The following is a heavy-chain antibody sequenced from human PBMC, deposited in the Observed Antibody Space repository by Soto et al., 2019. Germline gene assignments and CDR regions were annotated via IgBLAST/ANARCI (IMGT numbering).Heavy chain of an antibody. V-gene: IGHV3-7*03. CDR3: ARNDGYSNYPYDY. Sequence: EVQLVESGGGLVQPGGSLRLSCAASGFTFSSYWMSWGRQAPGKGLEWVANIKQDGSEKYYVDSVKGRFTISRDNAKNSLYLQMNSLRAEDTAVYYCARNDGYSNYPYDYWGQGTLVTVSS. CDR1: GFTFSSYW. CDR2: IKQDGSEK. J-gene: IGHJ4*02. D-gene: IGHD4-4*01.